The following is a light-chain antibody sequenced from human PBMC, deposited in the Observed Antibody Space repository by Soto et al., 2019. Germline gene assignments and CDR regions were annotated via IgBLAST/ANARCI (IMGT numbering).Light chain of an antibody. Sequence: QSVLTQPASVSGSPGQSITISCTGTSSDVGSYNHVSWYQQHPGNAPKLMIYEGSKRPSGFSNRFSGSKSGNTASLTISGLQTEYEADYYCCSYTGRSTYVFGTGTKLTVL. J-gene: IGLJ1*01. CDR1: SSDVGSYNH. V-gene: IGLV2-23*01. CDR2: EGS. CDR3: CSYTGRSTYV.